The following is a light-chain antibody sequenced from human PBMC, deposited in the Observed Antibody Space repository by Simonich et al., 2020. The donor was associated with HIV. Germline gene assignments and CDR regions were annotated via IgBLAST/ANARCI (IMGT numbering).Light chain of an antibody. V-gene: IGKV1-5*03. CDR2: KTS. J-gene: IGKJ2*01. Sequence: DIQLTQSPSTLSASVGDRVTITCRPSQSISSWLAWYQQKPGKAPKLLIYKTSSLESGVPSRFSGSGSGTEFTLTISSLQPEDFATYYCQQSYSTPYTFGQGTKLEIK. CDR3: QQSYSTPYT. CDR1: QSISSW.